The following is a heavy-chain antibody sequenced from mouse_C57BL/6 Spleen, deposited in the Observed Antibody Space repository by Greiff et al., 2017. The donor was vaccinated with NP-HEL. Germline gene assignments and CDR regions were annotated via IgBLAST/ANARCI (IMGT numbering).Heavy chain of an antibody. CDR2: IHPNSGST. D-gene: IGHD1-1*01. J-gene: IGHJ1*03. CDR1: GYTFTSYW. CDR3: ARYAYGSYWYFDV. V-gene: IGHV1-64*01. Sequence: QVQLQQPGAELVKPGASVKLSCKASGYTFTSYWMHWVKQRPGQGLEWIGMIHPNSGSTNYNEKFKSKATLTVDKSSSTAYMQLSSLTSEDSAVYYCARYAYGSYWYFDVWGTGTTVTVSS.